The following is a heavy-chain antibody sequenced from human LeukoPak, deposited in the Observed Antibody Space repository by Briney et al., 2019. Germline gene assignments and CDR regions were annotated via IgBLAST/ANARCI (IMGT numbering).Heavy chain of an antibody. CDR2: IRQDGSEN. Sequence: GGSLRLSCEVSGFTFTDYWMNWVRKARGKGPEWVASIRQDGSENTYVDSVKGRFTISRDNTKNSLSLQLNGLRAEDTAVYYCARDGTAAGLYFDLWGQGTLVTVSS. D-gene: IGHD6-13*01. J-gene: IGHJ4*01. CDR1: GFTFTDYW. V-gene: IGHV3-7*01. CDR3: ARDGTAAGLYFDL.